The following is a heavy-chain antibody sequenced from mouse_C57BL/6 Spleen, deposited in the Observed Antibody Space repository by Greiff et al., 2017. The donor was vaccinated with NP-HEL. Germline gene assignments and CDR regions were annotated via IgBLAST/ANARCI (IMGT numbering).Heavy chain of an antibody. D-gene: IGHD1-1*01. CDR2: INPSSGYT. CDR3: ARENYYYGSRAWFAY. V-gene: IGHV1-7*01. Sequence: VQLQQSGAELAKPGASVKLSCKASGSTFTSYWMHWVKQRPGQGLEWIGYINPSSGYTKYNQKFKDKATLTADKSSSTAYMQLSSLTYEDSAVYYCARENYYYGSRAWFAYWGQGTLVTVSA. CDR1: GSTFTSYW. J-gene: IGHJ3*01.